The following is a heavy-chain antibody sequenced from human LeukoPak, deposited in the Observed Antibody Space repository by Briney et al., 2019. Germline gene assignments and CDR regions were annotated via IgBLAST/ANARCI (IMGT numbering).Heavy chain of an antibody. CDR2: ISGSGGST. CDR1: GFTFDDYA. D-gene: IGHD3-10*01. CDR3: AKVPVLRSLDY. V-gene: IGHV3-23*01. Sequence: GGSLRLSCAVSGFTFDDYAMHWVRQAPGKGLEWVSDISGSGGSTYYADSVKGRFTISRDNSKNTLYLQMNSLRAEDTAVYYCAKVPVLRSLDYWGQGTLVTVSS. J-gene: IGHJ4*02.